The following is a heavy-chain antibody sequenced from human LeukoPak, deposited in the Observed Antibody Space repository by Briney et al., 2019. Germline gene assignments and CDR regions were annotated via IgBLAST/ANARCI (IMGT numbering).Heavy chain of an antibody. Sequence: ASVKVSCKASGHTFNGYFLHWARQAPGQGLEWMGWINPNSGVTHYPQKLQGRVTMTTDTSTSTAYMELRSLRSDDTAVYYCARGGRWELPRPYSFDIWGQGTMVTVSS. CDR2: INPNSGVT. CDR3: ARGGRWELPRPYSFDI. D-gene: IGHD1-26*01. J-gene: IGHJ3*02. CDR1: GHTFNGYF. V-gene: IGHV1-2*02.